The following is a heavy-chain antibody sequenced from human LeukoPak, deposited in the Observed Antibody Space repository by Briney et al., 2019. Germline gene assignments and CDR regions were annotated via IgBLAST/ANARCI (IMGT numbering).Heavy chain of an antibody. V-gene: IGHV3-74*01. Sequence: GGSLRLSCAASGFTFSSYWMHWVRQAPGKGLVWVSRINTDGSSTTYADSVKGRFTISRDNAKNTLYLQMNSLRAEDTAVYYCSRVATYYDSSGYNSGYFDYWGQGTLVTVSS. D-gene: IGHD3-22*01. CDR1: GFTFSSYW. J-gene: IGHJ4*02. CDR2: INTDGSST. CDR3: SRVATYYDSSGYNSGYFDY.